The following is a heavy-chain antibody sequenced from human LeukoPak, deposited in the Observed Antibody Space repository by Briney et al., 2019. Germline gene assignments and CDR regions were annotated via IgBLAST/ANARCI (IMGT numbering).Heavy chain of an antibody. D-gene: IGHD2-15*01. Sequence: ASETLSLTCTVSGGSISSGSYYWSWIRQPAGKGLEWIGRIYTSGSTNYNPSLKSRVTISVDTSKNQFSLKLSSVTAADTAVYYCARDRPSATRNYYYYMDVWGKGTTVTISS. V-gene: IGHV4-61*02. J-gene: IGHJ6*03. CDR3: ARDRPSATRNYYYYMDV. CDR2: IYTSGST. CDR1: GGSISSGSYY.